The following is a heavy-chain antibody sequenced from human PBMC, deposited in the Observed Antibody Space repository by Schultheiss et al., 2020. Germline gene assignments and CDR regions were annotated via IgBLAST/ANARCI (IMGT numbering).Heavy chain of an antibody. CDR1: GGSFSGYY. V-gene: IGHV4-34*01. CDR3: ARGGIAARLGY. J-gene: IGHJ4*02. Sequence: SETLSLTCAVDGGSFSGYYWTWIRQPPGKGLEWIGEMNHSGGTDYNPSLKSRVTISVDTSKNQLSLRLTSVTAADTAVYYCARGGIAARLGYWGQGTLVTVSS. CDR2: MNHSGGT. D-gene: IGHD6-6*01.